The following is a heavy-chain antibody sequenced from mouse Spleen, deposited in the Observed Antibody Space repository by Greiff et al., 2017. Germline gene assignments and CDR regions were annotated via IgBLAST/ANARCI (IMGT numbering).Heavy chain of an antibody. J-gene: IGHJ1*01. CDR3: ARWGDYPHWYFDV. CDR1: GYTFTSYW. D-gene: IGHD2-4*01. CDR2: IHPNSGST. V-gene: IGHV1-64*01. Sequence: QVHVKQPGAELVKPGASVKLSCKASGYTFTSYWMHWVKQRPGQGLEWIGMIHPNSGSTNYNEKFKSKATLTVDKSSSTAYMQLSSLTSEDSAVYYCARWGDYPHWYFDVWGAGTTVTVSS.